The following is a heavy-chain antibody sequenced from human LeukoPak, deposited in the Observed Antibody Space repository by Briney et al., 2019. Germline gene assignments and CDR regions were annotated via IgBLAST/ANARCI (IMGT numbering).Heavy chain of an antibody. Sequence: ASVKVSCKASGYTFTSYDINWVRQATGQRLEWMGWMNPNSGNTGYAQKFQGRVTMTRNTSISTAYMELSSLRSEDTAVYYCARGHYDSSGYYYYLYYYGMDVWGQGTTVTVSS. CDR3: ARGHYDSSGYYYYLYYYGMDV. CDR2: MNPNSGNT. J-gene: IGHJ6*02. V-gene: IGHV1-8*01. D-gene: IGHD3-22*01. CDR1: GYTFTSYD.